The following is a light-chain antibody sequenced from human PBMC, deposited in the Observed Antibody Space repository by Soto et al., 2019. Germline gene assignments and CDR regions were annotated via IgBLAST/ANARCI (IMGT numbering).Light chain of an antibody. Sequence: DIQMTQSPSSLSASVGDRVTITCRASQGISNYLAWYQQKPGKVPKLLIYAASTLQSWVPSRFSGSGSGTDFALTISSRQPEDVPTYYCQIYNSAPRTFGQGTKADIK. J-gene: IGKJ1*01. CDR1: QGISNY. CDR3: QIYNSAPRT. V-gene: IGKV1-27*01. CDR2: AAS.